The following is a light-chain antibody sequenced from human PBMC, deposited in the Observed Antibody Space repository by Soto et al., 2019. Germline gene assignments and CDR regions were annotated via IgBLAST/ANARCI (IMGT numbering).Light chain of an antibody. Sequence: DIQMTQSPSSLSASVGDRVTITCRASQSISSYLNWYQQKPGKAPKLLIYAASSLQSGVPSRFSGSGSGTDFTLTISSLQPEDFATYYCQQGYSTLCTFGQGTRLEIK. J-gene: IGKJ5*01. CDR2: AAS. CDR3: QQGYSTLCT. V-gene: IGKV1-39*01. CDR1: QSISSY.